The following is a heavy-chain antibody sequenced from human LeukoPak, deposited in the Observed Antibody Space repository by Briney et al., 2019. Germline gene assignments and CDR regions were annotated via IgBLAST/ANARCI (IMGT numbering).Heavy chain of an antibody. V-gene: IGHV3-7*04. Sequence: PGGSLRLSCAASGFTFSNAWMTWVRQAPGKGLEWVANIKQDGSERYYVDSMKGRITISRDNAKKSLYLEVNSLSAEDTAVYYCVRDGGYSGYEYWGQGTLVTVSS. J-gene: IGHJ4*02. CDR3: VRDGGYSGYEY. CDR1: GFTFSNAW. D-gene: IGHD5-12*01. CDR2: IKQDGSER.